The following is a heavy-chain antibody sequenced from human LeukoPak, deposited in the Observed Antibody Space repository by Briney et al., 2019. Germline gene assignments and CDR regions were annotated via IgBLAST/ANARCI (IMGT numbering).Heavy chain of an antibody. V-gene: IGHV4-34*01. CDR2: INHSGST. D-gene: IGHD2-15*01. CDR3: ARGPYCSGGSCYARTFDY. CDR1: GGSFSGYY. Sequence: PSETLSLTCAVYGGSFSGYYWSWIRQPPGKGLEWIGEINHSGSTNYNPSLKSRVTISADTSKNQFSLKLSSVTAADTAVYYCARGPYCSGGSCYARTFDYWGQGTLVTVSS. J-gene: IGHJ4*02.